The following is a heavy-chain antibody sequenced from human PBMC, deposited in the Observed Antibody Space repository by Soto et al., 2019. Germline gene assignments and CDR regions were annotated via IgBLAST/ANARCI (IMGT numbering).Heavy chain of an antibody. D-gene: IGHD3-3*01. CDR2: INHSGST. V-gene: IGHV4-34*01. CDR3: ARGRRDFWSGYRYYYYGMDV. J-gene: IGHJ6*02. Sequence: XATLELAFAVCGGSFSGYYWSWIRQPPGKGLEWIGEINHSGSTNYNPSLKSRVTISVDTTKNQFSLKLSSVTTADTAVYYCARGRRDFWSGYRYYYYGMDVWGQGTTVTVSS. CDR1: GGSFSGYY.